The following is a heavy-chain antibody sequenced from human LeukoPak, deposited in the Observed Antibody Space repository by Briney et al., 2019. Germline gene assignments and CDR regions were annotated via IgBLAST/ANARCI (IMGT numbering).Heavy chain of an antibody. Sequence: GASVKVSCKASGYTFSNNGISWVRQAPGQGLEWMGWISVYNSNTNSAQNLQGRATMTTDTSTSTAYMELRSLRSDDTAVYYCARMGCSSASCYTLDYWGQGTLVTVSS. CDR3: ARMGCSSASCYTLDY. CDR1: GYTFSNNG. J-gene: IGHJ4*02. CDR2: ISVYNSNT. V-gene: IGHV1-18*01. D-gene: IGHD2-2*02.